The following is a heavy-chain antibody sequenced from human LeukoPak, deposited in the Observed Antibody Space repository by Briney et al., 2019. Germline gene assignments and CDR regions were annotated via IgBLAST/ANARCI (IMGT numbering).Heavy chain of an antibody. Sequence: GGSLRLSCAASGFTFSDYWMHWVRQAPGKGLAWVSRINSDGSSTRYADSVKGRFTISRDNAKKTLYSQMNRLRAEDTAVYYCARGSDRVAVAGLNWFDPWGQGTLVTVSS. CDR2: INSDGSST. J-gene: IGHJ5*02. CDR3: ARGSDRVAVAGLNWFDP. V-gene: IGHV3-74*01. CDR1: GFTFSDYW. D-gene: IGHD6-19*01.